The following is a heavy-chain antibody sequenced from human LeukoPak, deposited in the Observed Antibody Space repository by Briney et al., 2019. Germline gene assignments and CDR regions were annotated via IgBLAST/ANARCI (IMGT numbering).Heavy chain of an antibody. CDR1: GGSFSGYY. D-gene: IGHD2-15*01. Sequence: SETLSLTCAVYGGSFSGYYWSWIRQPPGKGQEWIGEINHSGSTNYNPSLKSRVTISVDTSKNQFSLKLSSVTAADTAVYYCATKIGYCSGGSCWPDAFDIWGQGTMVTVSS. CDR2: INHSGST. J-gene: IGHJ3*02. V-gene: IGHV4-34*01. CDR3: ATKIGYCSGGSCWPDAFDI.